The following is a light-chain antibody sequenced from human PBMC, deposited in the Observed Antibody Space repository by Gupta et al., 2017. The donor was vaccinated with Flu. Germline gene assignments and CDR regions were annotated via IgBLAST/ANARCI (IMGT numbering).Light chain of an antibody. Sequence: IQLTHSPSFLSASVGDRVTSSCRASLGISSYLAWYKQKPGNAPKRLIYGAPTWQSGVPSRLSPTGYGTELTVTVGSLQMENLPPYYFPQLKSYQPITFGGGTKVEIK. CDR3: PQLKSYQPIT. CDR2: GAP. V-gene: IGKV1-9*01. J-gene: IGKJ4*01. CDR1: LGISSY.